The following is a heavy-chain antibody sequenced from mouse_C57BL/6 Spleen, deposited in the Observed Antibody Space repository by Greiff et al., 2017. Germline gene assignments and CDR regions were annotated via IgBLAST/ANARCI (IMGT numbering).Heavy chain of an antibody. CDR1: GYTFTSYW. J-gene: IGHJ3*01. Sequence: QVQLQQPGAELVRPGSSVKLSCKASGYTFTSYWMDWVKQRPGQGLEWIGNIYPSDSETHYNQKFKDKATLTVDKSSSTAYMQLSSLTSEDSAVYYCAREFFYYSNAFADWGQGTLVTVSA. CDR2: IYPSDSET. D-gene: IGHD2-5*01. CDR3: AREFFYYSNAFAD. V-gene: IGHV1-61*01.